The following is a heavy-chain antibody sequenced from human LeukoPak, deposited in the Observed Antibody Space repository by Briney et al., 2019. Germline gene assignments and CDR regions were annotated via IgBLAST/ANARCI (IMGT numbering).Heavy chain of an antibody. CDR3: ARDRFDAFDI. V-gene: IGHV3-21*01. CDR2: ISSSSSYI. CDR1: GFPFSSYS. J-gene: IGHJ3*02. Sequence: PGGSLRLSCAASGFPFSSYSMNWVRQAPGKGLEWVSSISSSSSYIYYADSVKGRFTISRDNAKNSLYLQMNSLRAEDTAVYYCARDRFDAFDIWGQGTMVTVSS.